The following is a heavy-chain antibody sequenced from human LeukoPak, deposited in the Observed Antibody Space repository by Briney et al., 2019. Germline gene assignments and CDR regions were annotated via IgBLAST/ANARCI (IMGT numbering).Heavy chain of an antibody. CDR1: GFTFSSYS. CDR2: ISFDGNKK. D-gene: IGHD6-25*01. V-gene: IGHV3-30*03. J-gene: IGHJ4*02. CDR3: ARASSSAAIDY. Sequence: GGSLRLSCAASGFTFSSYSMNWVRQAPGKGLEWVAVISFDGNKKYYADSVKGRFTISRDNSKNTLYLQMNGLRAEDTAVYYCARASSSAAIDYWGQGTLVTVSS.